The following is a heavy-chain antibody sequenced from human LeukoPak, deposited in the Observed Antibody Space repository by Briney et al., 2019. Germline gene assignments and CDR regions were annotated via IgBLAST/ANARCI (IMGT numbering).Heavy chain of an antibody. Sequence: TGGSLRLSCAASGFTFSTYAMSWVRQAPGKGLEWVSTISGSGGSTYYADSVKGRFTISRDNSKNTLYLQMNSLRAEDTAIYYCAKVQDYDILTGYYIAGGEFDYWGQGTLVTVSS. J-gene: IGHJ4*02. CDR1: GFTFSTYA. V-gene: IGHV3-23*01. D-gene: IGHD3-9*01. CDR3: AKVQDYDILTGYYIAGGEFDY. CDR2: ISGSGGST.